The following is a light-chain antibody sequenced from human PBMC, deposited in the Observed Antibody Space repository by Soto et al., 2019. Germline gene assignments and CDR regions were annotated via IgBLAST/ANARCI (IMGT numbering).Light chain of an antibody. J-gene: IGKJ4*01. Sequence: DIQMTQSPSPLSASVGDRVTITCRASQGISSRLAWYQQKPGKAPNLLIYAAASLQSGVPSRFSGSGSETDFTLTIGSLQPEDFATYYCQQSNSFPLTFGGGTKVEIK. CDR3: QQSNSFPLT. V-gene: IGKV1-12*01. CDR2: AAA. CDR1: QGISSR.